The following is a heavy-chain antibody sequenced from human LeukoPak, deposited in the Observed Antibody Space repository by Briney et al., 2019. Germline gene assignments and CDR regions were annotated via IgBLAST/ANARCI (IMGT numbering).Heavy chain of an antibody. Sequence: SETLSLTCTVSGGSISTYYWSWIRQPPGRGLEWIGYIYFTGSTNYNPSLQSRVPISVDTSKNQFSLKLTSVTAADTAVYYCARHCASGTCAFDIWGQGTMVTVSS. CDR2: IYFTGST. V-gene: IGHV4-59*08. D-gene: IGHD6-13*01. J-gene: IGHJ3*02. CDR3: ARHCASGTCAFDI. CDR1: GGSISTYY.